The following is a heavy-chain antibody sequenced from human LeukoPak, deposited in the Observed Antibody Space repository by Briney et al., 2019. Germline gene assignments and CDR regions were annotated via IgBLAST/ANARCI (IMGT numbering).Heavy chain of an antibody. CDR3: AKVSDFWSGPIDY. V-gene: IGHV3-23*01. J-gene: IGHJ4*02. CDR2: ISGSGGST. CDR1: GFTFSSYA. D-gene: IGHD3-3*01. Sequence: GGSLRLSCAASGFTFSSYAMSWVRQARGEGVEWVSAISGSGGSTYYADSVKGRFTISRDNTKNTLYLQMNSLRAEDTAVYYCAKVSDFWSGPIDYWGQGTLVTVSS.